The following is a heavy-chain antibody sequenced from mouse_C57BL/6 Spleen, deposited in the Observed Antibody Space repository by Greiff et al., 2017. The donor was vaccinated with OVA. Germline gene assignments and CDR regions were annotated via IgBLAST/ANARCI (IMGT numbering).Heavy chain of an antibody. D-gene: IGHD2-10*02. V-gene: IGHV1-5*01. CDR1: GYTFTSYW. J-gene: IGHJ3*01. Sequence: VQLQQSGTVLARPGASVKMSCKTSGYTFTSYWMHWVKQRPGQGLEWIGAIYPGNSDTSYNQKFKGKAKLTAVTSASTAYMELSSLTNEDSAVYYCTPSTAWFAYWGQGTLVTVSA. CDR2: IYPGNSDT. CDR3: TPSTAWFAY.